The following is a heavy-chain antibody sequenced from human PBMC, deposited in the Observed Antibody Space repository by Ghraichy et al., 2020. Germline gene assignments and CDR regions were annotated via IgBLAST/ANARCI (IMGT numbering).Heavy chain of an antibody. Sequence: GGSLRLSCAASGFTFSSYAMHWVRQAPGKGLEWVAVMSYDGSNQDYADSVKGRFTISRDNSKNTLYLQMNSLRTEDTAVYYCARGTTTVTTKYYFDYWGQGTLVTVSS. CDR1: GFTFSSYA. CDR2: MSYDGSNQ. D-gene: IGHD4-17*01. J-gene: IGHJ4*02. V-gene: IGHV3-30*04. CDR3: ARGTTTVTTKYYFDY.